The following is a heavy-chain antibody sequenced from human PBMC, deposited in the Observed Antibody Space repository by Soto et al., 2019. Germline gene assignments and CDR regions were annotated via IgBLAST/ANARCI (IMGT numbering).Heavy chain of an antibody. CDR2: IYWDDDK. V-gene: IGHV2-5*02. J-gene: IGHJ5*02. Sequence: QITLKESGPTLVKPTQTLTLTCTFSGFSLTSGVAVGWIRQPPGKALEWLALIYWDDDKRYSPSLKSRLTITKDPSKNQVVLTMTNMDPVDTATYYCAHSRYSYGSYNWFDPWGQGTLVTVSS. D-gene: IGHD5-18*01. CDR3: AHSRYSYGSYNWFDP. CDR1: GFSLTSGVA.